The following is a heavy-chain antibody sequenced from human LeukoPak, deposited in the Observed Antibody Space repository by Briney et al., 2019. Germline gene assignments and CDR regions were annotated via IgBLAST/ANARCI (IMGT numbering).Heavy chain of an antibody. Sequence: PSETLSLTCTVSGGAISSYYWSWIRQPPGKGLEWIGYIYYSGSTNYNPSLKSRVTISVDTSKNQFSLKLSSVTAADTAVYYCARDRSTSCFDSWGQGTLVTVSS. CDR3: ARDRSTSCFDS. D-gene: IGHD2-2*01. J-gene: IGHJ5*01. CDR2: IYYSGST. CDR1: GGAISSYY. V-gene: IGHV4-59*01.